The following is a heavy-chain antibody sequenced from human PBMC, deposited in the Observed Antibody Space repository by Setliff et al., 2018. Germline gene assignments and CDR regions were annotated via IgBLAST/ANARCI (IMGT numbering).Heavy chain of an antibody. CDR2: IKQDGSEK. J-gene: IGHJ4*02. D-gene: IGHD3-16*01. CDR3: ARDGGEY. V-gene: IGHV3-7*01. CDR1: GFTFSSCW. Sequence: GSLRLSCAASGFTFSSCWMSWVRQAPGKGLERVANIKQDGSEKYYVDSVKGRFTISRDNAKNSLYLQMNSLRAEDTAVYYGARDGGEYWGQGTLVTVSS.